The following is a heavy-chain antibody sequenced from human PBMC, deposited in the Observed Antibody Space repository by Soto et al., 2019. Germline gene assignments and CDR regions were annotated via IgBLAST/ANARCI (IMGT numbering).Heavy chain of an antibody. V-gene: IGHV3-7*01. CDR3: ARSTGDYFLPVAFDI. CDR1: GFTFSSYW. J-gene: IGHJ3*02. CDR2: IKQDGSEK. D-gene: IGHD4-17*01. Sequence: EVQLVESGGGLVQPGGSLRLSCAASGFTFSSYWMSWVRQAPGKGLEWVANIKQDGSEKYYVDSVKGRFTISRDNAKNSLYLQMDSLGAEDTAVYYCARSTGDYFLPVAFDIWGQGTMVTVSS.